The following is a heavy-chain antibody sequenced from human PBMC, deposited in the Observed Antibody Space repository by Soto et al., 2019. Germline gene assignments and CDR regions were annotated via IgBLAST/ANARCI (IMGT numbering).Heavy chain of an antibody. CDR2: IYWDDDK. Sequence: QITLKESGPTLVKPTQTLTLTCTFSGFSLSTSGVGVGWIRQPPGKALEWLALIYWDDDKRYSPSLKSRLTITKDTSKNQVVLTMTTMDPVDTATYYCALTYYGSGSYYNLRWFDPWGQGTLVTVSS. J-gene: IGHJ5*02. CDR3: ALTYYGSGSYYNLRWFDP. D-gene: IGHD3-10*01. V-gene: IGHV2-5*02. CDR1: GFSLSTSGVG.